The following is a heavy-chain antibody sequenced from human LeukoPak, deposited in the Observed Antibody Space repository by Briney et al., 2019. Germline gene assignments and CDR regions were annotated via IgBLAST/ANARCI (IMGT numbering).Heavy chain of an antibody. Sequence: GGSLRLSCAASKFTFTNAWMSWVRQAPGKGLDWVAVIWSDGTEKYYGDAVKGRFTISRDNSRNTLYLQMNSLRGEDTAVYYCAKDAERGFDYSNSLQYWGQGTLVTVS. CDR2: IWSDGTEK. J-gene: IGHJ4*02. CDR3: AKDAERGFDYSNSLQY. CDR1: KFTFTNAW. D-gene: IGHD4-11*01. V-gene: IGHV3-33*06.